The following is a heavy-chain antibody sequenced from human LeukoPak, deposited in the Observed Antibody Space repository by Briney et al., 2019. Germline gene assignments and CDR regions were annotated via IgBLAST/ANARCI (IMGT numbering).Heavy chain of an antibody. CDR2: IYYSGST. CDR1: GGSISSGGYY. J-gene: IGHJ2*01. CDR3: ARGIAAAGRYWYFDL. V-gene: IGHV4-31*03. Sequence: SQTLSLTCTVSGGSISSGGYYWSWVRQHPGKGLEWIGYIYYSGSTYYNPSLKSRVTISVDTSKNQFSLKLSSVTAADTAVYYCARGIAAAGRYWYFDLWGRGTLVTVSS. D-gene: IGHD6-13*01.